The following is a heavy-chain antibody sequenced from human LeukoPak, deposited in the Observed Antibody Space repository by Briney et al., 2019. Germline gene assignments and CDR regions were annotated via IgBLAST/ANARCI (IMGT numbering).Heavy chain of an antibody. Sequence: SQTLSLTCAVSGDSVSSKNGAWNWLRQSPSRGLEWLGRTYHRSKWYNDYAESMEGRMTSSQDTSKNQYSLHLNSVTPDDTAVYYCSRDLVTTGWHRFDYWGQGTLATVSS. CDR1: GDSVSSKNGA. D-gene: IGHD6-19*01. CDR3: SRDLVTTGWHRFDY. J-gene: IGHJ4*02. V-gene: IGHV6-1*01. CDR2: TYHRSKWYN.